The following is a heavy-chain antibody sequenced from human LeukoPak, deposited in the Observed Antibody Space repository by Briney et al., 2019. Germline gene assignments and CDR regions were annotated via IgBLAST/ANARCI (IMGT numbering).Heavy chain of an antibody. V-gene: IGHV1-18*01. CDR1: GGTFSSYA. J-gene: IGHJ4*02. Sequence: ASVKVSCKASGGTFSSYAISWVRQAPGQGLEWMGWISAYNGNTNYAQKLQGRVTMTTDTSTSTAYMELRSLRSDDTAVYYCARGSGSYYWVDYWGQGTLVTVSS. D-gene: IGHD1-26*01. CDR2: ISAYNGNT. CDR3: ARGSGSYYWVDY.